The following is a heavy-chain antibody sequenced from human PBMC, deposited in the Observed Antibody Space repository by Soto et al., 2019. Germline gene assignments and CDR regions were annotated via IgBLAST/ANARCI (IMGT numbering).Heavy chain of an antibody. J-gene: IGHJ4*02. V-gene: IGHV3-30*18. CDR1: GFTFSSHG. CDR3: AKAQAEYSSGWYDFDY. Sequence: GGSLRLSCAASGFTFSSHGMHWVRQAPGKGLEWVAVISYDGSNKYYADSVKGRFTISRDNSKNTLYPQMNSLRAEDTAVYYCAKAQAEYSSGWYDFDYWGQGTLVTVSS. D-gene: IGHD6-19*01. CDR2: ISYDGSNK.